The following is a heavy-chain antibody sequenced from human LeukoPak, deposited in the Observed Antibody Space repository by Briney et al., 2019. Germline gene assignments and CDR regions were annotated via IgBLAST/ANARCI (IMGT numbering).Heavy chain of an antibody. V-gene: IGHV4-39*01. D-gene: IGHD3-22*01. CDR1: GGSISSNY. Sequence: SEPLSLTCTVSGGSISSNYWGWIRQPPGKGLEWIGSIYYTGSTYYNPSLKSRVTVYVDTSKNQFSLKLTSVTAADAAVYYCARRPDSSGWNRWFDPWGQGTLVTVSS. J-gene: IGHJ5*02. CDR3: ARRPDSSGWNRWFDP. CDR2: IYYTGST.